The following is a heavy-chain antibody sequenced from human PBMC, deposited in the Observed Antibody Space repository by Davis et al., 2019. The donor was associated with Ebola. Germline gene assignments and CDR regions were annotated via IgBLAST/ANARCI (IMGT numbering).Heavy chain of an antibody. J-gene: IGHJ4*02. Sequence: GESLKISCAASGFTFSGSAMHWVRQASGKGLEWVGRIRSKANSYATAYAASVKGRFTISRDDSKNTAYLQMNSLKTEDTAVYYCTSNSGSYRDYWGQGTLVTVSS. CDR2: IRSKANSYAT. CDR1: GFTFSGSA. D-gene: IGHD1-26*01. CDR3: TSNSGSYRDY. V-gene: IGHV3-73*01.